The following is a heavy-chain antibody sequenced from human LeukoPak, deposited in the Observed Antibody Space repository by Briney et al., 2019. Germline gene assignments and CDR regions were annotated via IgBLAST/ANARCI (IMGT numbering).Heavy chain of an antibody. CDR1: GFTFSNYA. CDR3: AKRVFGSSFDP. J-gene: IGHJ5*02. D-gene: IGHD3-16*01. CDR2: ISGSGGST. V-gene: IGHV3-23*01. Sequence: GGSLRLSCAASGFTFSNYAMSWVRQAPGKGLEWVSAISGSGGSTYYADSVKGRFTISRDNSKNTLYPQMNSLRAEDTAVYYCAKRVFGSSFDPWGQGTLVTVSS.